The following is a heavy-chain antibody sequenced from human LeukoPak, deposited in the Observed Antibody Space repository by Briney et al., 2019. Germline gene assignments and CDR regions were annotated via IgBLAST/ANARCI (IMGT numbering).Heavy chain of an antibody. D-gene: IGHD2-2*01. CDR3: ARQKCTSASCLTKNAFDI. CDR2: IYTSGST. CDR1: GDSISRYY. V-gene: IGHV4-4*09. Sequence: SETLSLTCTVSGDSISRYYWSWIRQPPGKGLEWIGYIYTSGSTNYKPSLEGRVTISVDTSKNQFSLDLSSVTAADTAVYYCARQKCTSASCLTKNAFDIWGQGTMVTVSS. J-gene: IGHJ3*02.